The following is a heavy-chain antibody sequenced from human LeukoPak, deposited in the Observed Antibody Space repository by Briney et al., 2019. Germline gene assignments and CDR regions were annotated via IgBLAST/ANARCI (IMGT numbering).Heavy chain of an antibody. J-gene: IGHJ4*02. V-gene: IGHV3-23*01. CDR2: ISASGRTT. D-gene: IGHD3-22*01. CDR1: GFTFGRYA. Sequence: QSGGSLRLSCAASGFTFGRYAMNWVRQAPGKGLEWVSAISASGRTTYYADSVRGRFTISRDNPKNTLYLQMSGLRAVDTAVYYCAKDLLLDPKYDSSGYYFDYWGQGTLVTVSS. CDR3: AKDLLLDPKYDSSGYYFDY.